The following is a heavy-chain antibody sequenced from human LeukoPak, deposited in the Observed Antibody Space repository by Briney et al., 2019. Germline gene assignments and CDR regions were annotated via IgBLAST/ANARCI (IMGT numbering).Heavy chain of an antibody. V-gene: IGHV3-20*04. CDR1: GFTFDDYG. CDR2: INWNGGST. D-gene: IGHD1-26*01. J-gene: IGHJ6*03. Sequence: GGSLRLSCAASGFTFDDYGMSWVRQAPGKGLEWVSGINWNGGSTGYADSVKGRFTISRDNAKNSLHLQMNSLRVEDTALYYCARDGGSYPYYYYYMDVWGKGTTVTISS. CDR3: ARDGGSYPYYYYYMDV.